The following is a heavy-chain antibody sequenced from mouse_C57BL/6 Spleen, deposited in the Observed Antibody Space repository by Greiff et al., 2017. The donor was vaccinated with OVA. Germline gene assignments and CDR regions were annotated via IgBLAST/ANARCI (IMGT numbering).Heavy chain of an antibody. J-gene: IGHJ4*01. Sequence: VKLMESGPGLVQPSQSLSITCTVSGFSLTSYGVHWVRQSPGKGLEWLGVIWSGGSTDYNAAFISRLSISKDNSKSQVFFKMNSLQADDTAIYYCAREEDDGYYEGGAMDYWGQGTSVTVSS. CDR3: AREEDDGYYEGGAMDY. V-gene: IGHV2-2*01. CDR1: GFSLTSYG. CDR2: IWSGGST. D-gene: IGHD2-3*01.